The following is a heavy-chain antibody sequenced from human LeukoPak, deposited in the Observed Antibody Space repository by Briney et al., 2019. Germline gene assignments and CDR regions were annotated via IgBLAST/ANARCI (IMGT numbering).Heavy chain of an antibody. D-gene: IGHD6-13*01. V-gene: IGHV4-39*07. CDR1: GGSISSSSYY. J-gene: IGHJ6*02. Sequence: SETLSLTCTVSGGSISSSSYYWGWIRQPPGKGLEWIGSIYYSGSTYYNPSLKSRVTISVDTSKNQFSLKLSSVTAADTAVYYCARGSSYYYYDGLDAWGQGTTVTVSS. CDR3: ARGSSYYYYDGLDA. CDR2: IYYSGST.